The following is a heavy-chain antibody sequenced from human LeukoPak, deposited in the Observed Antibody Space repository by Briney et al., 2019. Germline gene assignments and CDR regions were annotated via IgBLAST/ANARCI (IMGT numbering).Heavy chain of an antibody. CDR3: ASGYSAASYGMDV. CDR1: GGSISSYY. J-gene: IGHJ6*02. CDR2: IYYSGST. Sequence: SETLSLTCTVSGGSISSYYWSWIRQPPGKGLEWIGYIYYSGSTNYNPSLKSRVTISVDTSKNQFSLKLSSVTAADTAVYYCASGYSAASYGMDVWGQGTTVTVSS. V-gene: IGHV4-59*08. D-gene: IGHD5-12*01.